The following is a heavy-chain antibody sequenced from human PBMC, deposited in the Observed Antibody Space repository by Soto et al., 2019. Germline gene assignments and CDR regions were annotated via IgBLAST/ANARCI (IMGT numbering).Heavy chain of an antibody. CDR3: ARDRFDYYDSSGYWRFDP. D-gene: IGHD3-22*01. CDR2: IRSSSSTI. CDR1: GFTFSSYS. Sequence: GGSLRLSCAASGFTFSSYSMNWVRQAPGKGLEWVSYIRSSSSTIYYADSVKGRFTISRDNAKNSLYLQMNSLRAEDTAVYYCARDRFDYYDSSGYWRFDPWGQGTLVTVS. V-gene: IGHV3-48*01. J-gene: IGHJ5*02.